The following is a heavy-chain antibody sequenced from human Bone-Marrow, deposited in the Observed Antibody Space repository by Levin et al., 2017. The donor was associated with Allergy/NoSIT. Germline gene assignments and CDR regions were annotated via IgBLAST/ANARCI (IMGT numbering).Heavy chain of an antibody. CDR1: GFTFSSYA. CDR2: ISYDGSNK. Sequence: GESLKISCAASGFTFSSYAMHWVRQAPGKGLEWVAVISYDGSNKYYADSVKGRFTISRENSKNTLYLQMNSLRAEDTAVYYCARESGYTGAFDIWGQGTMVTVSS. J-gene: IGHJ3*02. D-gene: IGHD3-3*01. V-gene: IGHV3-30*04. CDR3: ARESGYTGAFDI.